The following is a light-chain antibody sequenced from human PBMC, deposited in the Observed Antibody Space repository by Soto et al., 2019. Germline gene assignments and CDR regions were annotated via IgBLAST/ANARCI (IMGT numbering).Light chain of an antibody. CDR1: QSIFYSSNNRNF. J-gene: IGKJ4*01. CDR2: AAS. V-gene: IGKV1-39*01. Sequence: DIVMTQSPDSLTVSLGERATINCTSSQSIFYSSNNRNFLNWYQQRPGKAPKLLIYAASSLHSGVPSRFSGSGSGTDFTLTISSLQPEDFATYYCQHSYSTPPTFGGGTKVDIK. CDR3: QHSYSTPPT.